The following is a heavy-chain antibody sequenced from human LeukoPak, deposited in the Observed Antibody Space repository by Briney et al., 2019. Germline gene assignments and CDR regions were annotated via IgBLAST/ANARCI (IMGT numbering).Heavy chain of an antibody. CDR3: AKDLKTYILWFGELKGIPFDY. V-gene: IGHV3-23*01. Sequence: PGGSLRLSCAASGFTFSSYAMSWVRQAPGKGLEWVSAISGSGGSTYYADSVKGRFTISRDNSKNTLYLQMNSLRAEDTAVYYCAKDLKTYILWFGELKGIPFDYWGQGTLVTVSS. J-gene: IGHJ4*02. D-gene: IGHD3-10*01. CDR1: GFTFSSYA. CDR2: ISGSGGST.